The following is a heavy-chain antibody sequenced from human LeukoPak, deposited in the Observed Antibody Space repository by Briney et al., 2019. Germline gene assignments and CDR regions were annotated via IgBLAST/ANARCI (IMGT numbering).Heavy chain of an antibody. CDR2: ISAYNGNT. J-gene: IGHJ5*02. D-gene: IGHD6-6*01. Sequence: VASVTVSCKASGYTFTTYGINWVRQAPGQGLEWMGWISAYNGNTDYAQNLQGRVTLTTDTSASTAYMELRSLRSDDTAVYYCARDLIAARPGWFDPWGQGTLVTVSS. CDR3: ARDLIAARPGWFDP. CDR1: GYTFTTYG. V-gene: IGHV1-18*01.